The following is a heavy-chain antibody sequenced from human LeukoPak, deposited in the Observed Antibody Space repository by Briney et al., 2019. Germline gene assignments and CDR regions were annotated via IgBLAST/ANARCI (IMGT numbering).Heavy chain of an antibody. J-gene: IGHJ5*02. D-gene: IGHD6-19*01. CDR1: GFTFSNND. Sequence: GGSLRLSCAASGFTFSNNDMSWVRQAPGKGLEWGSSISDSGGSTYYADSVKGRFTISRDNSKNTLYLQMTNLRAADTAVYYCAKDLSRAVAADWFDPWDQGSLVTVSS. CDR3: AKDLSRAVAADWFDP. CDR2: ISDSGGST. V-gene: IGHV3-23*01.